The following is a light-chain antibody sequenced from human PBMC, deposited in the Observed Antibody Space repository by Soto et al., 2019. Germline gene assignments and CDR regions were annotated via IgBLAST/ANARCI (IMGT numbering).Light chain of an antibody. CDR2: EVN. Sequence: QSALTPPPSASGSPGQSVAISCTGTSSDVGGYNSVSWYQQHPGKAPKHMIYEVNKRRSGVPDRFSGPKSGNTASLTVAGLQAEDEAGYYCSSYAGSSNVVGTGTELTAL. CDR3: SSYAGSSNV. CDR1: SSDVGGYNS. V-gene: IGLV2-8*01. J-gene: IGLJ1*01.